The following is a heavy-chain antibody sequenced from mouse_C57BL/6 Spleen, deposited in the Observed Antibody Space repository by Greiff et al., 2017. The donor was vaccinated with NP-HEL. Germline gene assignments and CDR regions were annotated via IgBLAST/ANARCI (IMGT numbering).Heavy chain of an antibody. D-gene: IGHD2-3*01. CDR3: ARAIYDGYYVFDY. V-gene: IGHV1-50*01. CDR2: IDPSDSYT. J-gene: IGHJ2*01. Sequence: VQLQQSGAELVKPGASVKLSCKASGYTFTSYWMQWVKQRPGQGLEWIGEIDPSDSYTNYNQKFKGKATLTVDTSSSTAYMQLSSLTSEDSAVYYCARAIYDGYYVFDYWGQGTTLTVSS. CDR1: GYTFTSYW.